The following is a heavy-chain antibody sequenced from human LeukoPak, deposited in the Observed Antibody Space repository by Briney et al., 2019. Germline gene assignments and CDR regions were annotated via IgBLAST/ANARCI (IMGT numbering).Heavy chain of an antibody. J-gene: IGHJ6*02. V-gene: IGHV4-34*01. CDR1: GGSFSGYY. CDR2: INHSGST. Sequence: SETLSLTCAVYGGSFSGYYWSWIRQPPGKGLEWIGEINHSGSTNYNPSLKSRVTISVDTSKNQFSLKLSSVTAADTAVYYCARVYSSGWPAYSYYGMDVWGQGTTVTVSS. CDR3: ARVYSSGWPAYSYYGMDV. D-gene: IGHD6-19*01.